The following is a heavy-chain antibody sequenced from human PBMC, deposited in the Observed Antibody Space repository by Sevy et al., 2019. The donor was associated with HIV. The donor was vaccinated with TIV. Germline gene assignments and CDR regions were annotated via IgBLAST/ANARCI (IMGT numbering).Heavy chain of an antibody. CDR3: AREGGYSINWSPFY. Sequence: GGSLRLSCAASGFTFSAHAMHWVRQGPGKGLEWVALLSYDGSTKYHADSVKGRFTISRDNSKNTLYLQMDSLRTEDTAVYYCAREGGYSINWSPFYWGQGTLVTVSS. J-gene: IGHJ4*02. D-gene: IGHD1-20*01. V-gene: IGHV3-30-3*01. CDR1: GFTFSAHA. CDR2: LSYDGSTK.